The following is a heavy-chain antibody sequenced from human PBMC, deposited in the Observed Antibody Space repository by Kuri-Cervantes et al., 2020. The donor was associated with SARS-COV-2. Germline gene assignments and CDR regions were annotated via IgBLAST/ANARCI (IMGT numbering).Heavy chain of an antibody. CDR3: AKDLGGYVGY. CDR1: GFTFSSYG. V-gene: IGHV3-30*18. CDR2: ISYDGSNK. Sequence: GESLKISCAASGFTFSSYGMHWVRQAPGKGLEWVAVISYDGSNKYYADSVKGRFTISRDNSKNMLYLQMNSLRAEDTAVYYCAKDLGGYVGYWGQGTLVTVSS. J-gene: IGHJ4*02. D-gene: IGHD3-22*01.